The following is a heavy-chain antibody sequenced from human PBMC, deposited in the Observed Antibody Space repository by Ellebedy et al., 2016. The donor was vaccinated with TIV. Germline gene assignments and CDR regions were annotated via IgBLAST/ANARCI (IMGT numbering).Heavy chain of an antibody. Sequence: SVKVSXKASRGTFSSYAISWVRQAPGQGLEWMGRIIPILGIANYAQKFQGRVMITADKSTSTAYMELSSLRSEDTAVYYCARTVVVTAIPYFDYWGQGTLVTVSS. CDR2: IIPILGIA. CDR1: RGTFSSYA. D-gene: IGHD2-21*02. CDR3: ARTVVVTAIPYFDY. V-gene: IGHV1-69*04. J-gene: IGHJ4*02.